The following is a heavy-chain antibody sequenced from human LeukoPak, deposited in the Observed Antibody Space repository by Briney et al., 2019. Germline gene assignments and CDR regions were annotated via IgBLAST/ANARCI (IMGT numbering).Heavy chain of an antibody. Sequence: GGSLRLSCAASGFTFSSYAMHWVRQAPGKGLEYVSAISSNGGSTYYANSVKGRFTISRDNSKNTLYLQMNSLRAEDTAVYYCATIRYYYDSSGYYYFDYWGQGTLVTVSS. V-gene: IGHV3-64*01. J-gene: IGHJ4*02. D-gene: IGHD3-22*01. CDR2: ISSNGGST. CDR3: ATIRYYYDSSGYYYFDY. CDR1: GFTFSSYA.